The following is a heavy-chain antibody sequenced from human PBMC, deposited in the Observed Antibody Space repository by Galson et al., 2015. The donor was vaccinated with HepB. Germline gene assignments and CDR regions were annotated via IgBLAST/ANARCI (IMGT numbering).Heavy chain of an antibody. CDR1: GFTFSNYP. CDR2: ISSSSTI. D-gene: IGHD3-22*01. J-gene: IGHJ4*02. CDR3: AREPNYDISSYYFDY. Sequence: SLRLSCAASGFTFSNYPMNWVRQAPGKGLEWVSYISSSSTIYYADSVKGRFTISRDNAKNSLYLQMNSLRAEDTAVYYCAREPNYDISSYYFDYWGQGTLVPVSS. V-gene: IGHV3-48*01.